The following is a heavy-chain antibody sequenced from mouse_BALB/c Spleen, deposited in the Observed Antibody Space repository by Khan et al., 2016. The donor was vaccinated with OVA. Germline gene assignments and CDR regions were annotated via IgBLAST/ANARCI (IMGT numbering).Heavy chain of an antibody. CDR3: ARNYDYDEGLAY. D-gene: IGHD2-4*01. CDR2: IWSGGST. CDR1: GFSLTNYG. Sequence: VQLQESGPGLVQPSQSLSITCTVSGFSLTNYGVHWVRQSPGKGLEWLGVIWSGGSTDYHAAFISRLSISKDNSKSQVFFKMNSLQPNDTAMYYCARNYDYDEGLAYWGQGTLVTVS. V-gene: IGHV2-2*02. J-gene: IGHJ3*01.